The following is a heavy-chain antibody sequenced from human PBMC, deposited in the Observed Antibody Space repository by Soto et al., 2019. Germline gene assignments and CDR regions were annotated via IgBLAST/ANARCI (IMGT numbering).Heavy chain of an antibody. Sequence: PGGSLRLSCVASGFTFRTYTMNWVRQAPGKGLEWVSGIRGFSPYTFYAESVKGRFTISRDNAKNSLYLQMNSLGVGDTAVYYCARAYTGRLPRRADYYYALDVWGQGTKVTVSS. D-gene: IGHD2-15*01. CDR1: GFTFRTYT. J-gene: IGHJ6*02. CDR2: IRGFSPYT. CDR3: ARAYTGRLPRRADYYYALDV. V-gene: IGHV3-21*01.